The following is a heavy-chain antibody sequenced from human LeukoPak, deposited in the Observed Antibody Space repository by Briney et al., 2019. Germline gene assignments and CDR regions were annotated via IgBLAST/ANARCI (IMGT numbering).Heavy chain of an antibody. D-gene: IGHD5-24*01. CDR2: ISGSGGST. V-gene: IGHV3-23*01. CDR3: ARWVRSFDY. CDR1: GFTFSNYS. J-gene: IGHJ4*02. Sequence: GGSLRLSCAASGFTFSNYSMNWVRQAPGKGLEWVSAISGSGGSTYYADSVKGRFTISRDNSKNTLYLQMNSLRAEDTAVYYCARWVRSFDYWGQGTLVTVSS.